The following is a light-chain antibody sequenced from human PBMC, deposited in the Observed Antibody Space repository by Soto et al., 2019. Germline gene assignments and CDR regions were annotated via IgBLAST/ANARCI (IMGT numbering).Light chain of an antibody. V-gene: IGLV2-14*01. J-gene: IGLJ2*01. CDR2: DVS. CDR3: SSYTSSTTVV. Sequence: SVLTQPASVSGSPGQSITISCTGTNSDVGGYNYVSWYQQYPGKAPKLMIYDVSTRPSGVSNRFSGSKSGNTASLIISGLQAEDEADYYCSSYTSSTTVVFGGGTKVTVL. CDR1: NSDVGGYNY.